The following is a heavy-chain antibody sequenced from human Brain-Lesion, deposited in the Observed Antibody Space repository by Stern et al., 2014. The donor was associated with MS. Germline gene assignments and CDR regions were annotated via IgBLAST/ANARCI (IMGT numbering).Heavy chain of an antibody. CDR1: GYTLTELS. V-gene: IGHV1-24*01. J-gene: IGHJ4*02. CDR3: ATLSPGAGGNYYRHFDY. CDR2: FDPEDGET. D-gene: IGHD1-26*01. Sequence: QVQLVQSGAEVKKPGASVKVSCKVSGYTLTELSMHWVRQAPRKGLEWMGGFDPEDGETIYAQKFQGRVTMTEDTSTDAAYMELSSLRSEDTAVYYCATLSPGAGGNYYRHFDYWGQGTLVTVSS.